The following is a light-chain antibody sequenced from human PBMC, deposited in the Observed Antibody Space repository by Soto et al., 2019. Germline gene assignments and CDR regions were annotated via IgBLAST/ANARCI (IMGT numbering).Light chain of an antibody. CDR2: DAS. CDR3: QQYNNWPPIT. Sequence: IVMTQSPATLSVSPGEGVTLSCRASQSVRHNLAWYQQTPGQGPRLLTYDASPRAPGVPARFSGGGSGTDVTLSNSSQQSEDSAVYVGQQYNNWPPITFGGGTKLEIK. CDR1: QSVRHN. V-gene: IGKV3-15*01. J-gene: IGKJ4*01.